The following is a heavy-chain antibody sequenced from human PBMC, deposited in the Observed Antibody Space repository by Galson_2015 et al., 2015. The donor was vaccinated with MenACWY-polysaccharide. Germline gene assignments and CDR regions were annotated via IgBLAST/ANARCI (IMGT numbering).Heavy chain of an antibody. Sequence: SETLSLTCAVSGDSISSTYWWSWVRQPPGKGLEWIGEIYHSGSTNYNPSLKSRVTISVDKSKNQFSLELSSVTAAETAVYYCARVKIQLWLGFDYWGQGTLVTVSS. D-gene: IGHD5-18*01. CDR1: GDSISSTYW. J-gene: IGHJ4*02. V-gene: IGHV4-4*02. CDR2: IYHSGST. CDR3: ARVKIQLWLGFDY.